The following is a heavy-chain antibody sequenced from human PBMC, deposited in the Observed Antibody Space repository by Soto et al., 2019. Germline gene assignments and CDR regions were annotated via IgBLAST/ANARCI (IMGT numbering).Heavy chain of an antibody. CDR3: AKNLPRTGRFDY. J-gene: IGHJ4*02. Sequence: PSETLSLTCSVSGASIRSGGFYWSWLRQSPGKGLEWIGHIYYTGSTFVSPSLKGRLTISLDTSKNQFSLDLSSVTAADTAMYYCAKNLPRTGRFDYWGQGTVVTVSS. CDR1: GASIRSGGFY. CDR2: IYYTGST. V-gene: IGHV4-31*03.